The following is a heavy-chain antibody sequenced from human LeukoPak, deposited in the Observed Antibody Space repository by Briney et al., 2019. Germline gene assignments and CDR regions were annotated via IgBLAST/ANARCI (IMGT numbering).Heavy chain of an antibody. Sequence: GGSLRLSCAASGFIFSTYGMYWVRQAPGKGLEWVAFIRHNGSIKNYADSVKGRSTISRDNSKNTLYLQMNSLRAEDTAVYYCAKDSLADIDYWGQGTLVTVSS. CDR2: IRHNGSIK. J-gene: IGHJ4*02. V-gene: IGHV3-30*02. D-gene: IGHD3-16*01. CDR1: GFIFSTYG. CDR3: AKDSLADIDY.